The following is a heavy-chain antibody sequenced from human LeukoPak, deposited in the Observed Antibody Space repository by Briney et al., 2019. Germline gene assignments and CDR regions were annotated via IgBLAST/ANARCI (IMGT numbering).Heavy chain of an antibody. CDR3: ARTQSQSGSYRYYFGY. Sequence: SETLSLTCTVSGGSVGSAGYYWSWIRQPPGGGLEWIGYIYYIRNTNYNPSLKSRVTMSLDPSKNQFSLKLYSVTAADTAVYYCARTQSQSGSYRYYFGYWGQGTLVTVSS. CDR2: IYYIRNT. D-gene: IGHD1-26*01. J-gene: IGHJ4*02. CDR1: GGSVGSAGYY. V-gene: IGHV4-61*08.